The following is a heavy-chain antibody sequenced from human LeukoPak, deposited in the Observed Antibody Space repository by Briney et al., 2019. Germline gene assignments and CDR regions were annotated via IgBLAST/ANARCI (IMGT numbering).Heavy chain of an antibody. J-gene: IGHJ4*02. CDR1: GFTFSGYW. Sequence: GGSLRLSCAASGFTFSGYWMHWVRQAPGKGLVWVSRINTDGGNTNYADSVKGRFTISRDNAKDTLYLQMNSLRAEDTAVYYCTRELSGSSSRHFDYWGQGTLVTVSS. V-gene: IGHV3-74*01. CDR2: INTDGGNT. CDR3: TRELSGSSSRHFDY. D-gene: IGHD2-15*01.